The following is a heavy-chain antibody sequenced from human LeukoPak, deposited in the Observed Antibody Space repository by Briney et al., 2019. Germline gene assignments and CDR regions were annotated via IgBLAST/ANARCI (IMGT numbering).Heavy chain of an antibody. D-gene: IGHD2-8*01. CDR2: ISWNSGSI. CDR3: ARDVGYCTNGVCPHDY. J-gene: IGHJ4*02. V-gene: IGHV3-9*01. Sequence: PGGSLRLSCAASGFTFDDYAMHWVRQAPGKGLEWVSGISWNSGSIGYADSVKGRFTISRDNAKNSLYLQMNSLRAEDTALYYCARDVGYCTNGVCPHDYWGQGTLVTVSS. CDR1: GFTFDDYA.